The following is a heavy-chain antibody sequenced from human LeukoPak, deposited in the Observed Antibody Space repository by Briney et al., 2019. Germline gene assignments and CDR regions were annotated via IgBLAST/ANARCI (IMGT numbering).Heavy chain of an antibody. Sequence: PSETLSLTCAVYGGSFSGYYWSWIRQPPGKGLEWIGEINHSGSTNYNPSLKSRVTISVDTSKHQFSLKLSSVTAADTAVYYCARGASRRFLEWLSRFDYWGQGTLVTVSS. CDR3: ARGASRRFLEWLSRFDY. D-gene: IGHD3-3*01. CDR1: GGSFSGYY. V-gene: IGHV4-34*01. CDR2: INHSGST. J-gene: IGHJ4*02.